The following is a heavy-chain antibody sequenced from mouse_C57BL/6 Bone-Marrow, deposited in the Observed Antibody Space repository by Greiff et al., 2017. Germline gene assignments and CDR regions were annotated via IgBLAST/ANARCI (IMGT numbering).Heavy chain of an antibody. CDR1: GFTFSDYG. J-gene: IGHJ2*01. CDR3: ARGAYGNYEGYFDY. V-gene: IGHV5-15*04. Sequence: EVKVEESGGGLVQPGGSLKLSCAASGFTFSDYGMAWVRQAPRKGPEWVAFISNLAYSIYYADTVTGRFTISRENAKNTLYLEMSSLRSEDTAMYYCARGAYGNYEGYFDYWGQGTTLTVSS. CDR2: ISNLAYSI. D-gene: IGHD2-1*01.